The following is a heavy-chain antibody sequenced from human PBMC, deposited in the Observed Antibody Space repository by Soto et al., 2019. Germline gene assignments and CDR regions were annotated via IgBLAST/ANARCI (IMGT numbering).Heavy chain of an antibody. CDR3: ARWLGNWNHPSVRYNWFDP. CDR1: GGSISSYY. Sequence: SETLSLTCTVSGGSISSYYWSWIRQPPGKGLEWIGYIYYSGSTNYNPSLKSRVTISVDTSKNQFSLKLRSVTAADTAVYYCARWLGNWNHPSVRYNWFDPWGQGTLVTVSS. V-gene: IGHV4-59*01. J-gene: IGHJ5*02. CDR2: IYYSGST. D-gene: IGHD1-1*01.